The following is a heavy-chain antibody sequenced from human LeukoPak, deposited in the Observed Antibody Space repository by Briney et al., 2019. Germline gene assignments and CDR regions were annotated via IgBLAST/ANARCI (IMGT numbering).Heavy chain of an antibody. V-gene: IGHV1-2*02. Sequence: GASVKVSCKASGYTFTGYYMHWVRQAPGQGLEWMGWINPNSGGTNYAQKFQGRVTMTRDTSISTAYMELSRLRSDDTAVYYCAIIGYSSSWTFDYWGQGTLVTVSS. D-gene: IGHD6-13*01. CDR1: GYTFTGYY. J-gene: IGHJ4*02. CDR3: AIIGYSSSWTFDY. CDR2: INPNSGGT.